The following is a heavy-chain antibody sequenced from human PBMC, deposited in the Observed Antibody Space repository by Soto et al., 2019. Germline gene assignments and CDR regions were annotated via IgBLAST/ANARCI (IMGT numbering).Heavy chain of an antibody. CDR1: GGSISSYY. CDR2: IYYSGST. V-gene: IGHV4-59*01. D-gene: IGHD4-17*01. J-gene: IGHJ6*03. CDR3: ARRTTVTTVTFLSHNYYYYMDV. Sequence: SETLSLTCTVSGGSISSYYWSWIRQPPGKGLEWIGYIYYSGSTNYNPSLKSRVTISVDTSKNQFSLKLSSVTAADTAVYYCARRTTVTTVTFLSHNYYYYMDVWGKGTTVTVSS.